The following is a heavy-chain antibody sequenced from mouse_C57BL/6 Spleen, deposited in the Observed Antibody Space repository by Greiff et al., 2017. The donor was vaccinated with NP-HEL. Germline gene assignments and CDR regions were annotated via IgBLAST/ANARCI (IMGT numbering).Heavy chain of an antibody. J-gene: IGHJ2*01. D-gene: IGHD2-4*01. CDR3: ARRYDYNYFDY. Sequence: VQLQQPGAELVKPGASVKMSCKASGYTFTSYWITWVKQRPGQGLEWIGDIYPGSGSTNYNEKFKSKATLTVYTPSSTAYMQLSSLTSEDSAVYYCARRYDYNYFDYWGQGTTLTVSS. CDR1: GYTFTSYW. CDR2: IYPGSGST. V-gene: IGHV1-55*01.